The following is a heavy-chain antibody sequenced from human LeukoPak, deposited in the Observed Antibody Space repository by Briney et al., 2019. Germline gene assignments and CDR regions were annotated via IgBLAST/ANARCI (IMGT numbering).Heavy chain of an antibody. CDR1: GFTFTSSA. Sequence: GASVKVSCKASGFTFTSSAVQWVRQARGQRLEWIGWIVVGSGNTNYAQKFQERVTITRDMSTSTAYVELSSLRSEDTAVYYCAADPTTLAGFDCWGQGTLVTVSS. D-gene: IGHD1-1*01. J-gene: IGHJ4*02. V-gene: IGHV1-58*01. CDR2: IVVGSGNT. CDR3: AADPTTLAGFDC.